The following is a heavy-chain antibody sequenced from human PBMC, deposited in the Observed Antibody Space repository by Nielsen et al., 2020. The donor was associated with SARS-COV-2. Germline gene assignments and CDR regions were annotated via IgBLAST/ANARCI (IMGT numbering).Heavy chain of an antibody. Sequence: GGSLRLSCAASGFTFSSYWMHWVRQAPGKGLVWVSRIKSDGSSISYADSVKGRFTISRDNAKNTLYLQMNSLGADDTAMYYCARGGAAAVIDNWGQGTLVTVSS. CDR3: ARGGAAAVIDN. V-gene: IGHV3-74*01. D-gene: IGHD6-13*01. J-gene: IGHJ4*02. CDR2: IKSDGSSI. CDR1: GFTFSSYW.